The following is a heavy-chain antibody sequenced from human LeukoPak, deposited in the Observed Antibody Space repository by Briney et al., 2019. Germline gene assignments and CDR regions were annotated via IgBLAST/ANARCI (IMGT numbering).Heavy chain of an antibody. CDR2: INHSGST. D-gene: IGHD2-2*01. CDR3: ARIPSHGVRYNWFDP. CDR1: GGSFSGYY. Sequence: SETLSLTCAAYGGSFSGYYWSWIRQPPGKGLEWIGEINHSGSTNYNPSLKSRVTISVDTSKNQFSLKLSSVTAADTAVYYCARIPSHGVRYNWFDPWGQGTLVTVSS. V-gene: IGHV4-34*01. J-gene: IGHJ5*02.